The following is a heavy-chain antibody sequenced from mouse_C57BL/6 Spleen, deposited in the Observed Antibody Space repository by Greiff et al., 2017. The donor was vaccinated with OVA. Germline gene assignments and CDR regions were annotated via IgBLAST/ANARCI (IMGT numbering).Heavy chain of an antibody. J-gene: IGHJ2*01. CDR3: ARSNEYYFDY. CDR2: IYPGDGAT. V-gene: IGHV1-80*01. CDR1: GYAFSSYW. Sequence: VMLVESGAELVKPGASVKISCKASGYAFSSYWLNWVKQRPGKGLEWIGQIYPGDGATNYNGKFKGKATLTADTSSSTAYMQLSSLTSEDSAVYFCARSNEYYFDYWGQGTTLTVSS.